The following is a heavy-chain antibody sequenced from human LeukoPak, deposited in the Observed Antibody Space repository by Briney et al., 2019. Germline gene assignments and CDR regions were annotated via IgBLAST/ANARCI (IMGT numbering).Heavy chain of an antibody. V-gene: IGHV1-69*04. J-gene: IGHJ4*02. CDR1: GYTFTSYD. Sequence: GASVKVSCKASGYTFTSYDINWVRQAPGQGLEWMGRIIPILAIANYAQKFQGRVTITADKSTSTAYMELYSLRSEDTAVYYCARATTVTSAFDYWGQGTLVTVSS. D-gene: IGHD4-17*01. CDR2: IIPILAIA. CDR3: ARATTVTSAFDY.